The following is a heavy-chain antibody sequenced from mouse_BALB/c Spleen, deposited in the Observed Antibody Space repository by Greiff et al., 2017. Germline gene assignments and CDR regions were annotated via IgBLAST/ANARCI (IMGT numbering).Heavy chain of an antibody. Sequence: DVMLVESGGGLVQPGGSLKLSCAASGFTFSSCGMSWVRQTPDKRLELVATINSNGGSTYYPDSVKGRFTISRDNAKNTLYLQMSSLKSEDTAMYYCARDGGESRFAYWGQGTLVTVSA. CDR3: ARDGGESRFAY. V-gene: IGHV5-6-3*01. CDR1: GFTFSSCG. CDR2: INSNGGST. J-gene: IGHJ3*01.